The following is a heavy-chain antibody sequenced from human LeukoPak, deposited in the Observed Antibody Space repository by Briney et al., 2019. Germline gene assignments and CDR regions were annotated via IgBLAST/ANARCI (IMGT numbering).Heavy chain of an antibody. V-gene: IGHV4-34*01. Sequence: SETLSLTCVVSGGSISSGGYSWSWIRQPPGTGLEWIGEINHSGSTNYNPSLKSRVTISVDTSKNQFSLKLSSVTAADTAVYYCARELKDGDYFDYWGQGTLVTVSS. CDR3: ARELKDGDYFDY. CDR2: INHSGST. CDR1: GGSISSGGYS. D-gene: IGHD4-17*01. J-gene: IGHJ4*02.